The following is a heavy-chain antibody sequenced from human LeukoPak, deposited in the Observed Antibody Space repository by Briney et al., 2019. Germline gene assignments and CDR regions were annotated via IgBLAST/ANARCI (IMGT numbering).Heavy chain of an antibody. J-gene: IGHJ6*02. CDR3: ARCDYYYYGMDV. Sequence: SETLSLTCTVSGGSISSYYWSWIRQPPGKGLEWTGYIYYSGSTNYNPSLKSRVTISVDTSKNQFSLKLSSVTAADTAVYYCARCDYYYYGMDVWGQGTTVTVSS. CDR1: GGSISSYY. CDR2: IYYSGST. V-gene: IGHV4-59*01.